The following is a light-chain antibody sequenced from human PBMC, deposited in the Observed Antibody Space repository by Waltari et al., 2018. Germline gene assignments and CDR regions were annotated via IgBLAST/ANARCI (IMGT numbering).Light chain of an antibody. CDR1: SVHSTNI. Sequence: QLVLTQSPSASASLGASVKLTCTLSSVHSTNIIAWHQQQPEKGPRYLMKVNSDGSHSKGDQIPDRFSGSSSGAEHYLTISSLQSEDEADYYCQTGGHGTWVFGGGTKLTVL. CDR3: QTGGHGTWV. J-gene: IGLJ3*02. CDR2: VNSDGSH. V-gene: IGLV4-69*01.